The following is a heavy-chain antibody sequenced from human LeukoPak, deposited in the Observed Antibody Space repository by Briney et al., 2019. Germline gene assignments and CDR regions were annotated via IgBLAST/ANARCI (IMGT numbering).Heavy chain of an antibody. D-gene: IGHD4-17*01. J-gene: IGHJ4*02. Sequence: SGPTLVNPTQTLTLTCTFSGFSLGTSGVAVGWIRQPPGKALECLALIYWDDDKRYSPSLKSRLTITKDTFKNQVVLTMTNMDPVDTATYYCAHNARTTVTPYYFDYWGQGTLVTVSS. V-gene: IGHV2-5*02. CDR2: IYWDDDK. CDR3: AHNARTTVTPYYFDY. CDR1: GFSLGTSGVA.